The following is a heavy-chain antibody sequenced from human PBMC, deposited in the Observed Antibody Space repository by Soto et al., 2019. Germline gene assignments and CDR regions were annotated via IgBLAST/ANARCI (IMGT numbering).Heavy chain of an antibody. CDR1: GFTFTRFS. CDR2: ISSTTDYI. V-gene: IGHV3-21*06. CDR3: ARESEDLTSNFDY. Sequence: GGSLRLSCAASGFTFTRFSMNWVRQAPGKGLEWVSSISSTTDYIYYGDSMKGRFTISRDNAKNSLYLEMNSLRAEDTAVYYCARESEDLTSNFDYWGQGTLVTVSS. J-gene: IGHJ4*02.